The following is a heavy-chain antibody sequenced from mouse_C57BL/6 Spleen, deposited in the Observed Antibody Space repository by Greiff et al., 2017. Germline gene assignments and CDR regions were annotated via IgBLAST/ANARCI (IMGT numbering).Heavy chain of an antibody. V-gene: IGHV1-50*01. J-gene: IGHJ2*01. CDR1: GYTFTSYW. CDR2: IDPSVSYT. CDR3: ARRAQATPLDD. Sequence: QVQLQQPGAELVKPGASVKLSCKASGYTFTSYWMQWVKQRPGQGLEWIGEIDPSVSYTNYNQKFKGKATLTVDTSSSTAYMPLSSLTSEDSAVYYCARRAQATPLDDWGQGTTLTVAS. D-gene: IGHD3-2*02.